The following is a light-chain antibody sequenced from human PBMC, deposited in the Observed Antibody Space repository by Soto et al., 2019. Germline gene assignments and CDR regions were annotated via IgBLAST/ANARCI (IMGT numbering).Light chain of an antibody. Sequence: EIVMTQSPATLSVSPGERVTLSCGASQPIHSDLGWYQQKPGQPPSLLIYGAYFRATGVPARFSGGGFGTDFTLTISDRQSEDFGVYYCQQYNKWPRTFGQGTKVEMK. J-gene: IGKJ2*01. CDR2: GAY. CDR1: QPIHSD. V-gene: IGKV3-15*01. CDR3: QQYNKWPRT.